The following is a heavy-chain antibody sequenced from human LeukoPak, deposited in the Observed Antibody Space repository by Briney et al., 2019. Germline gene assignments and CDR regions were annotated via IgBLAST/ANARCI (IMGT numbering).Heavy chain of an antibody. Sequence: GGSLRLSCAASGFTFSSYSMNWVRQAPGKGLEWVSSISSSSSYIYYADSVKGRFTISRDNAKNSLYLLMNSLRAEDTAVYYCARGPSSSWYRGYYFDYWGQGTLVTVSS. CDR1: GFTFSSYS. D-gene: IGHD6-13*01. J-gene: IGHJ4*02. CDR2: ISSSSSYI. CDR3: ARGPSSSWYRGYYFDY. V-gene: IGHV3-21*01.